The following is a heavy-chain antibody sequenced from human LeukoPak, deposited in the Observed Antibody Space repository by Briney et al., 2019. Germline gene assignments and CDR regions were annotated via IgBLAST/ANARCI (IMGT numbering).Heavy chain of an antibody. CDR1: GGSFSGYY. V-gene: IGHV4-34*01. CDR2: INHSGST. Sequence: IPSETLSLTCAVYGGSFSGYYWSWIRQPPGKGLEWIGEINHSGSTNYNPSLKSRVTISVDTSKNQFSLKLSSVTAADTAVYYCARSMGPSYYDILTGYRPGGYYMDVWGKGTTVTISS. CDR3: ARSMGPSYYDILTGYRPGGYYMDV. D-gene: IGHD3-9*01. J-gene: IGHJ6*03.